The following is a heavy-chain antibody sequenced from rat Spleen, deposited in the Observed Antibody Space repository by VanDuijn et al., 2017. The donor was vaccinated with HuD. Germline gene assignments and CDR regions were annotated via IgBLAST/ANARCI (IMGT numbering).Heavy chain of an antibody. CDR3: ARHYTSYSLFDY. CDR2: ISYDGSST. Sequence: EVQLVESDGGLVQPGRSLKLSCAASGFTFSDYYMAWVRQAPTKGLEWVATISYDGSSTYYRDSVKGRFTISRDNAKSTLYLQMDSLRSEDTATYYCARHYTSYSLFDYWGQGVMVTVSS. D-gene: IGHD1-2*01. V-gene: IGHV5-29*01. CDR1: GFTFSDYY. J-gene: IGHJ2*01.